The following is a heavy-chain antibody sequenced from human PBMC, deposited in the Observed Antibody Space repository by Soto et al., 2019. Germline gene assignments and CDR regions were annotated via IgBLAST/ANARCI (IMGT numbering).Heavy chain of an antibody. CDR3: AREPLDYDAFDI. Sequence: SVKVSCKASGGTFSSYAISWVRQAPGQGLEWMGGIIPIFGTANYAQKSQGRVTITADKSTSTAYMELSSLRSEDTAVYYCAREPLDYDAFDIWGQGTMVTVSS. D-gene: IGHD3-16*01. CDR2: IIPIFGTA. CDR1: GGTFSSYA. J-gene: IGHJ3*02. V-gene: IGHV1-69*06.